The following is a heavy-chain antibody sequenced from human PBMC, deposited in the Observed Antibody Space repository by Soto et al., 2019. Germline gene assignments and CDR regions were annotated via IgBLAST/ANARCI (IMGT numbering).Heavy chain of an antibody. CDR3: ARDGVQFLYKNYFDP. Sequence: QVQLVQSGADVKKPGSSVRVSCKASGGTFSTYAINWVRQAPGHGLEWMGVILPIFNKTHYAQNFQGRVTIIADKSTSTSYMELSSLRSEDTAVYYCARDGVQFLYKNYFDPWGQGTLVTVSS. CDR2: ILPIFNKT. J-gene: IGHJ5*02. D-gene: IGHD3-3*01. V-gene: IGHV1-69*06. CDR1: GGTFSTYA.